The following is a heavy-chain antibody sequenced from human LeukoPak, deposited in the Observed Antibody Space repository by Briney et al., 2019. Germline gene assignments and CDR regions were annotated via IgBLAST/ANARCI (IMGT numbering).Heavy chain of an antibody. J-gene: IGHJ6*02. CDR2: INHSGST. CDR3: ARSGVVTATPGRDYGMDV. V-gene: IGHV4-34*01. Sequence: SETLSLTCAAYGGSFSGYYWSWIRQPPGKGLEWIGEINHSGSTNYNPSLKSRVTISVDTSKNQFSLKLSSVTAADTAVYYCARSGVVTATPGRDYGMDVWGQGTTVTVSS. CDR1: GGSFSGYY. D-gene: IGHD2-21*02.